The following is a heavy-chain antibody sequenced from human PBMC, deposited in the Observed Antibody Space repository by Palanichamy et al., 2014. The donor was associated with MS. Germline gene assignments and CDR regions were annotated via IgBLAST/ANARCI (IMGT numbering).Heavy chain of an antibody. D-gene: IGHD4/OR15-4a*01. Sequence: QLQLQESGPGLVKPSETLSLTCTVSGGSVSTTTYYWGWIRQPPGKGLEWIGSIYYSGSTYYNPSLKSRVTMSVDTSKNQFSLKLSSVTAADTAVYYCASYAKWASTMAHFDYWGQGTPVTVSS. V-gene: IGHV4-39*01. CDR3: ASYAKWASTMAHFDY. CDR1: GGSVSTTTYY. CDR2: IYYSGST. J-gene: IGHJ4*02.